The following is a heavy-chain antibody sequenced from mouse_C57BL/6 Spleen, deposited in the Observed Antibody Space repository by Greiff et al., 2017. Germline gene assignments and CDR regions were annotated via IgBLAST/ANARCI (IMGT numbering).Heavy chain of an antibody. J-gene: IGHJ2*01. CDR1: GYTFTSYW. Sequence: VKLMESGAELVRPGSSVKLSCKASGYTFTSYWMHWVKQRPIQGLEWIGNIDPSDSETHYNQKFKDKATLTVDKSSSTAYMQLSSLTSEDSAVYYCARSNFDYWGQGTTLTVSS. CDR3: ARSNFDY. V-gene: IGHV1-52*01. CDR2: IDPSDSET.